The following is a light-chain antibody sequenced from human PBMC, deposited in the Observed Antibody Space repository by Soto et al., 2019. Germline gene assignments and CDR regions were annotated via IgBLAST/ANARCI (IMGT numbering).Light chain of an antibody. CDR2: ATS. J-gene: IGKJ2*01. CDR1: QYIRTY. V-gene: IGKV1-39*01. CDR3: QQTDSTPYT. Sequence: DVQMTQSTSSLSASVGDRVTITCRASQYIRTYLNWYQQKPGKAPKRLICATSSLPSGVPSRFSGSGSGTDFPLTISSLQPEDFATYFCQQTDSTPYTFGQGTKLEI.